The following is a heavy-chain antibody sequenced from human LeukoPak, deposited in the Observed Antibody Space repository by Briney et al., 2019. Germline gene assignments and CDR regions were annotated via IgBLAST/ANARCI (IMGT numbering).Heavy chain of an antibody. D-gene: IGHD3-22*01. CDR2: IYSGGNT. Sequence: GGSLRLSCAASGFIVSSYYMSWVRQAPGKGLEWVSVIYSGGNTYYADSVKGRFTISRDNSKNTLYLQMNSLRAEDTAVYYCAKDFADSSSPGWGQGTLVTVSS. V-gene: IGHV3-66*01. CDR3: AKDFADSSSPG. CDR1: GFIVSSYY. J-gene: IGHJ4*02.